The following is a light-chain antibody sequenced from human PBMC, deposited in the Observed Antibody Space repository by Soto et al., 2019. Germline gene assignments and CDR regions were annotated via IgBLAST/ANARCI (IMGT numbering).Light chain of an antibody. Sequence: QSVLTQPAAVSGSPGQSITISCTGTSSDVGTYNLVSWYQQYPGKAPKLMIYATSKRPSGVSNRFSGSKSGDTASLTISGLQAEDEADYYCTSFARGSTLVFGGGTKPPS. V-gene: IGLV2-23*01. J-gene: IGLJ3*02. CDR2: ATS. CDR3: TSFARGSTLV. CDR1: SSDVGTYNL.